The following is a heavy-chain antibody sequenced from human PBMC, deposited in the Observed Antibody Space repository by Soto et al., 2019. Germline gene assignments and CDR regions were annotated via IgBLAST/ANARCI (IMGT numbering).Heavy chain of an antibody. D-gene: IGHD3-16*01. V-gene: IGHV3-23*01. CDR3: AKDWSGGASDV. CDR2: ISGSGGST. CDR1: GFSFSVFA. Sequence: EVDLLESGGGLAQPGGSRRLSCAASGFSFSVFAMNWVRQAPGKGLEWVSRISGSGGSTYYADYVKGRFTISRDNSKNMLYLQMNSLRGEDTAVYYCAKDWSGGASDVWGQGTMVIVSS. J-gene: IGHJ3*01.